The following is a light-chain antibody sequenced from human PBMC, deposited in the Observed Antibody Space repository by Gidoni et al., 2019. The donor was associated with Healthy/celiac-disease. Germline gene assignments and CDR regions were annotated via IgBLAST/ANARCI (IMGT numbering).Light chain of an antibody. V-gene: IGKV3-20*01. Sequence: EIVLTQSPGTLSLSPGERATLSCRASQSVSSSYLAWYQQKPGQAPRLLIYGASSRATGIPDRFSGSGSGTDFTLTISRLEPEDFAVYYCQQYGSSSITFXQXTRLDIK. CDR1: QSVSSSY. CDR2: GAS. J-gene: IGKJ5*01. CDR3: QQYGSSSIT.